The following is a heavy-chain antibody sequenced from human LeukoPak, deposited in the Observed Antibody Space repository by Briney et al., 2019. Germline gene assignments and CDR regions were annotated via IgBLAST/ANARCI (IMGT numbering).Heavy chain of an antibody. J-gene: IGHJ5*02. CDR1: AFTFGNYW. CDR3: ARGGFALNVPVVGLNWFDP. CDR2: INSDGRST. V-gene: IGHV3-74*03. Sequence: GGSLRLSCAASAFTFGNYWMHWVRQAPGKGLVWVSRINSDGRSTTYAGSVKGRFTISRDNAKNTLYLQMNSLRAEDTAVYYCARGGFALNVPVVGLNWFDPWGQGTLVTASS. D-gene: IGHD2-2*01.